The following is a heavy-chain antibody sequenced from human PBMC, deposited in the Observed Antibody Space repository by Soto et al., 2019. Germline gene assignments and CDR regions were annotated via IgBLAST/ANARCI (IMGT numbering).Heavy chain of an antibody. CDR1: GFTFSSYS. CDR2: ISSSSGST. D-gene: IGHD6-13*01. CDR3: AKDLREEQQLAHQGGNDY. Sequence: GGSLRLSCAASGFTFSSYSMNWVRQAPGKGLEWVSAISSSSGSTYYADSVKGRFTISRDNSKNTLYLQMNSLRAEDTAVYYCAKDLREEQQLAHQGGNDYWGQGTLVTVSS. V-gene: IGHV3-23*01. J-gene: IGHJ4*02.